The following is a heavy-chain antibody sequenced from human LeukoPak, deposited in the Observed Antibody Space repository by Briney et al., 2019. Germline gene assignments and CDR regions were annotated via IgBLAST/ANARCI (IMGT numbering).Heavy chain of an antibody. J-gene: IGHJ4*02. V-gene: IGHV4-4*07. CDR2: IYSSGNT. CDR1: GGSISRYY. CDR3: ARVITDGYNDQDYLDY. D-gene: IGHD1-14*01. Sequence: PSETLSLTCTVSGGSISRYYWSWIRHPAEKGLEWIGRIYSSGNTDYNPPLKSRVTMSVDASKNQFSLKLNSVTAADTAVYYCARVITDGYNDQDYLDYWGQGTLVTVSS.